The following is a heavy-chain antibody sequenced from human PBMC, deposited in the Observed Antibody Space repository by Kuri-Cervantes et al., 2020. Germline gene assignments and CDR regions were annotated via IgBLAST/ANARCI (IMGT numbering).Heavy chain of an antibody. D-gene: IGHD3-3*01. CDR1: GFTFSSYA. CDR2: ISYTGSTK. J-gene: IGHJ6*02. Sequence: GGSLRLTCTASGFTFSSYAMHWIRQAPGKGLEWVAVISYTGSTKYYADSVKRRFTISRDTSKNTLYLQMNSLRAEDTAVYYCAREDVLRFYGMDVWGQGTTVTVSS. CDR3: AREDVLRFYGMDV. V-gene: IGHV3-30-3*01.